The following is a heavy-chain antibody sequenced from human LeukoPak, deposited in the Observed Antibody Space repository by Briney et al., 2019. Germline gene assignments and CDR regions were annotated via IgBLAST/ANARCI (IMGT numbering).Heavy chain of an antibody. Sequence: GGSLRLSCAASGLTFRNAWMTWVCQAPGKGPEWLGRIKSKIDGETTEYAAPVKGRFTISRDDSKNTVYLQMNSLNTEDTAVYYCAADVIWGQGTLVTVSS. CDR1: GLTFRNAW. CDR2: IKSKIDGETT. D-gene: IGHD3-10*01. V-gene: IGHV3-15*01. J-gene: IGHJ4*02. CDR3: AADVI.